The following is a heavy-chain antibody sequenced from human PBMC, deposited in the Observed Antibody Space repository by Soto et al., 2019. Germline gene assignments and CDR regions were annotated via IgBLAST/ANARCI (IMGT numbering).Heavy chain of an antibody. CDR2: IIPIFGTA. CDR3: ARDRGTGWLQLQGDLDY. J-gene: IGHJ4*02. D-gene: IGHD5-12*01. Sequence: SVKVSCKASGGTFSSYAISWVRQAPGQGLEWMGGIIPIFGTANYAQKFQGRVTITADESTSTAYMELSSLRSEDTAVYYCARDRGTGWLQLQGDLDYWGQGPLVTVSS. CDR1: GGTFSSYA. V-gene: IGHV1-69*13.